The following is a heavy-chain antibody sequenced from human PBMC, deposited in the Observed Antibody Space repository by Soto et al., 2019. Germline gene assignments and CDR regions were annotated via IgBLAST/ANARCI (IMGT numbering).Heavy chain of an antibody. Sequence: QVQLVESGGGVIQPGRSLRLSCAASGFTFSTYGMHWVRQAPGKGLEWVAVIWFDGTKKYYADSVNGRFTISRDNSKNTLYLQMTSLRAEDTAVYYCASQIFWSGSTAHGMDVWGQGTAVTVSS. CDR1: GFTFSTYG. CDR3: ASQIFWSGSTAHGMDV. D-gene: IGHD3-3*01. V-gene: IGHV3-33*01. CDR2: IWFDGTKK. J-gene: IGHJ6*02.